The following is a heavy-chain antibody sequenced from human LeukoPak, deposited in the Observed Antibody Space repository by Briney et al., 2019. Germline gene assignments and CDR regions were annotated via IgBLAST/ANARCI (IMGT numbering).Heavy chain of an antibody. CDR3: TTAPYDGKDY. CDR2: IKSKADGGAI. D-gene: IGHD4-23*01. J-gene: IGHJ4*02. CDR1: RFTFSSAW. Sequence: GGSLRLSCEASRFTFSSAWMSWVRQAPGKGLEWVGRIKSKADGGAIDYVAPVKGRFSVSRDDSENIFYLQMNSLKTEDTGVYYCTTAPYDGKDYWGQGTLVTVSS. V-gene: IGHV3-15*01.